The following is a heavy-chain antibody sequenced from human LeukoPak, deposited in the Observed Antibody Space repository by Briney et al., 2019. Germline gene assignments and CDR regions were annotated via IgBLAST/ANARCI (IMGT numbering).Heavy chain of an antibody. CDR3: ARVKARPYYFDY. V-gene: IGHV4-59*01. CDR1: GGSISRYY. CDR2: IYYSGST. J-gene: IGHJ4*02. Sequence: SETLSLTCTVSGGSISRYYWSWIRQPPGKGLEWIGYIYYSGSTYYNPSLKSRVTISVDTSKNQFSLKLSSVTAADTAVYYCARVKARPYYFDYWGQGTLVTVSS. D-gene: IGHD6-6*01.